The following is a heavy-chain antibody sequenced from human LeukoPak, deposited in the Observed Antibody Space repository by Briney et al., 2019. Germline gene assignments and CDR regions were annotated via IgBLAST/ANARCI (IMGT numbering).Heavy chain of an antibody. J-gene: IGHJ4*02. CDR1: GFNFDDYA. Sequence: TGGSLRLSCAASGFNFDDYAMHWVRQAPGKGLEWVSAISGSGGSTYYADSVKGRFTISRDNSKNTLYLQMNSLRAEDTAVYYCAKVEVVTAIPYSLDYWGQRTLVTVSS. CDR3: AKVEVVTAIPYSLDY. D-gene: IGHD2-21*02. V-gene: IGHV3-23*01. CDR2: ISGSGGST.